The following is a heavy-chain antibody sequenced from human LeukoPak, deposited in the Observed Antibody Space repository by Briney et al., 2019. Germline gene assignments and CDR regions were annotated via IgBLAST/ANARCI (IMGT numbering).Heavy chain of an antibody. CDR2: ISGSGGST. D-gene: IGHD3-10*01. V-gene: IGHV3-23*01. CDR3: AKGRYYGSGSCSDY. J-gene: IGHJ4*02. Sequence: GGSLRLSSAASGFTFSSYAMSWVRQAPGEGLEWGSAISGSGGSTYYADSVKGRFTVSRDNSKNTLYLQMNRLRAEDTAVYYCAKGRYYGSGSCSDYWGQGTLVTVSS. CDR1: GFTFSSYA.